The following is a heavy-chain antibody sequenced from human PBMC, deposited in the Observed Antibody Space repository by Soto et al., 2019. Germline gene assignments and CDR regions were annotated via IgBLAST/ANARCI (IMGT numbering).Heavy chain of an antibody. V-gene: IGHV3-23*01. Sequence: VGSLRLSCAVSGFTFTSPAMSWVRLAQGKGLEWVSLISVPGGSANYADSVKGRFTISIDNSKNTVYLKMDSLRAEETAVYYCGGHWYNYWGQGTLVTVSS. D-gene: IGHD1-20*01. CDR3: GGHWYNY. CDR1: GFTFTSPA. J-gene: IGHJ4*02. CDR2: ISVPGGSA.